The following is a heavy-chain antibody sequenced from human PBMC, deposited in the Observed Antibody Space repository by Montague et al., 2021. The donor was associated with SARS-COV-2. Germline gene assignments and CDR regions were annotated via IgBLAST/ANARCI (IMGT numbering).Heavy chain of an antibody. J-gene: IGHJ6*02. CDR1: GFTFSSYA. Sequence: SLRLSCAASGFTFSSYAMYWARQAPGKGLEWVAVISYDGSNKYYADSVKGRFTISRDNSKNTLYVQMDSLRAEDTAVYYCARGVETGTLFTYYYYGMDVWGQGTTVTVSS. CDR3: ARGVETGTLFTYYYYGMDV. V-gene: IGHV3-30-3*01. CDR2: ISYDGSNK. D-gene: IGHD1-7*01.